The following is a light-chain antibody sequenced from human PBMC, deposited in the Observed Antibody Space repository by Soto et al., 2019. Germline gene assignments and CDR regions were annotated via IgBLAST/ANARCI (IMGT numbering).Light chain of an antibody. CDR1: QSVSNNY. V-gene: IGKV3-20*01. CDR2: GAS. Sequence: EIVLTQYTGTLSQSPGERATLSCRASQSVSNNYLAWYQQKPGQAPRLLIYGASSRATGIPDRFSGSGSGTDFTLTISRLEPEDFAVYYCQQYGSSPRTFGQGTKVDI. CDR3: QQYGSSPRT. J-gene: IGKJ1*01.